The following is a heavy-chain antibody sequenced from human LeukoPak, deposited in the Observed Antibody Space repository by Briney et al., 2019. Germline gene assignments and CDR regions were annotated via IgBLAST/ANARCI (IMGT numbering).Heavy chain of an antibody. Sequence: GGSLRLSCAASGFSFNTYSMTWVRQAPGKGLVWVSRINSDGSSTSYADSVKGRFTISRDNAKNTLYLQMNSLRAEDTAVYYCARERRTLRDWFDPWGQGTLVTVSS. D-gene: IGHD1-14*01. J-gene: IGHJ5*02. CDR3: ARERRTLRDWFDP. CDR2: INSDGSST. CDR1: GFSFNTYS. V-gene: IGHV3-74*01.